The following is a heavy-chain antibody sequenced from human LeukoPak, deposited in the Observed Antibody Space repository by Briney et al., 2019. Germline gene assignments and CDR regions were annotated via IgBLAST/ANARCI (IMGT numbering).Heavy chain of an antibody. CDR2: ISSSGSTI. Sequence: AGGSLRLSCAASGFTFSSYGMHWVRQAPGKGLEWVSYISSSGSTIYYADSVKGRFTISRDNAKNSLYQQMNSLRAEDTAVYYCARDGDSGYACFDYWGQGTLVTVSS. CDR1: GFTFSSYG. V-gene: IGHV3-48*04. J-gene: IGHJ4*02. CDR3: ARDGDSGYACFDY. D-gene: IGHD5-12*01.